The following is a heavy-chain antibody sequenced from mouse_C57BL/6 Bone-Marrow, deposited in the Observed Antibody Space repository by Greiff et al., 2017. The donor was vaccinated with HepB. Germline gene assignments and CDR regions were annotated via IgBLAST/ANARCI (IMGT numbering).Heavy chain of an antibody. V-gene: IGHV1-81*01. Sequence: VQLQESGAELARPGASVKLSCKASGYTFTSYGISWVKQRTGQGLEWIGEIYPRSGNTYYNETFKGKATLTADKSSSTAYMELRSLTSEDSAVYFCAREDSNYYYFDYWGQGTTLTVSS. CDR3: AREDSNYYYFDY. D-gene: IGHD2-5*01. CDR2: IYPRSGNT. CDR1: GYTFTSYG. J-gene: IGHJ2*01.